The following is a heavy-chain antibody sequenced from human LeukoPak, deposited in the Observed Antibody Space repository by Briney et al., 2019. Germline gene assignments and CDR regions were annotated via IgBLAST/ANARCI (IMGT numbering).Heavy chain of an antibody. CDR2: ISSSGSTI. CDR3: ARVSAHHYYYYYMDV. J-gene: IGHJ6*03. CDR1: GFTFSDYY. D-gene: IGHD6-6*01. V-gene: IGHV3-11*01. Sequence: PGRSLRLSCAASGFTFSDYYMSWIRQAPGKGLEWVSYISSSGSTIYYADSVKGRFTIPRDNAKNSLYLQMNSLRAEDTAVYYCARVSAHHYYYYYMDVWGKGTTVTVSS.